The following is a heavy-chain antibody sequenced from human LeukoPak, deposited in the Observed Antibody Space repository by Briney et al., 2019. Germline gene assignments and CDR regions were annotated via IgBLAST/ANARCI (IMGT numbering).Heavy chain of an antibody. D-gene: IGHD3-10*01. CDR3: ARRYYYGSGYYFDY. J-gene: IGHJ4*02. CDR2: MNPNSGNT. Sequence: GASVKVSCKASGYTFTSYGISWVRQAPGQGLEWMGWMNPNSGNTGYAQKFQGRVTITRNTSISTAYMELSSLRSEDTAVYYCARRYYYGSGYYFDYWGQGTLVTVSS. V-gene: IGHV1-8*03. CDR1: GYTFTSYG.